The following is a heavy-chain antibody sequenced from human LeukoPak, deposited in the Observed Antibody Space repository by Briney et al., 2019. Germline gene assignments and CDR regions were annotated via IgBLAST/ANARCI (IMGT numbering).Heavy chain of an antibody. CDR2: ISYDGSNK. CDR3: ARGYYDSGSYYSTYDL. V-gene: IGHV3-30*04. J-gene: IGHJ4*02. D-gene: IGHD3-10*01. Sequence: GRSLRLSCAASGFTFSNYAMHWVRRAPGKGLEWVAVISYDGSNKYYADSVKGRFTISRDNSKNTLYLQMNSLTAEDTTVYYCARGYYDSGSYYSTYDLWGQGTLVTVSS. CDR1: GFTFSNYA.